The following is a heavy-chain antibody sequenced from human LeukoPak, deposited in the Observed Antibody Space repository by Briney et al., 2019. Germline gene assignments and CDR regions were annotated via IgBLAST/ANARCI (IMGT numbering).Heavy chain of an antibody. CDR1: VFTVSNKY. Sequence: GGSLRLSRAASVFTVSNKYMRWVRQAPAKGLEWVSVLYRGGSTYYADSVKGRFTISRDNSKNTLFLQMNSIRAEDTAVYYCARALGSGYPNYYYYYMDVWGKGTTVTVSS. CDR2: LYRGGST. CDR3: ARALGSGYPNYYYYYMDV. D-gene: IGHD3-22*01. J-gene: IGHJ6*03. V-gene: IGHV3-53*01.